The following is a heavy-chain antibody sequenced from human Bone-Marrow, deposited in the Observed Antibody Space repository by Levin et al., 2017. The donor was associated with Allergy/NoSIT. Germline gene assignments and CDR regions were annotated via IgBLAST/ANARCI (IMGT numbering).Heavy chain of an antibody. CDR1: GFSISIYA. Sequence: GESLKISCATSGFSISIYAMHWVRQAPGKGLEWVAVIGYDGSNIYYADSVKGRFTISRDNSKNTLFLQMNGLRAEDKAVYYCAKQNGSGTDYYYYGMDVWGQGTTFTVFS. CDR3: AKQNGSGTDYYYYGMDV. CDR2: IGYDGSNI. J-gene: IGHJ6*01. D-gene: IGHD3-10*01. V-gene: IGHV3-30*18.